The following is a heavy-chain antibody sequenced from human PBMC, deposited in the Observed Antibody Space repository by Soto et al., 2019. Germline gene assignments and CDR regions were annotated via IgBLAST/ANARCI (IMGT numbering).Heavy chain of an antibody. CDR3: AKGSPATGRDDAFDI. Sequence: GSLRLSCAASGFTFSSYGMHWVRQAPGKGLEWVAVISYDGSNKYYADSVKGRFTISRDNSKNTLYLQMNSLRAEDTAVYYCAKGSPATGRDDAFDIWGQGTMVTVSS. V-gene: IGHV3-30*18. J-gene: IGHJ3*02. CDR1: GFTFSSYG. CDR2: ISYDGSNK. D-gene: IGHD4-17*01.